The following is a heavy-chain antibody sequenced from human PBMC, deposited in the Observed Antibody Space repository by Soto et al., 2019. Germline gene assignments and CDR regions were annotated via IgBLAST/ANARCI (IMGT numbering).Heavy chain of an antibody. CDR1: GFTFSSYE. J-gene: IGHJ4*02. Sequence: EVQLVESGGGLVQPGGTLRLSCAASGFTFSSYEMNWVRQAPGAGLEWVSYIGTSGSTIYYSDSVKGRFTISRDNAKNSLYFQMNSLRAADTAVYYCARDLYFFGSGTSFDHWGQGTLVTVSS. D-gene: IGHD3-10*01. V-gene: IGHV3-48*03. CDR3: ARDLYFFGSGTSFDH. CDR2: IGTSGSTI.